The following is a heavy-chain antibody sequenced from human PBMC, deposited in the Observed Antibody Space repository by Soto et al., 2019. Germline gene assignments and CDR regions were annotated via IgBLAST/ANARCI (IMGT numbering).Heavy chain of an antibody. Sequence: SETLSLTCTVSGGSLGSYFWSWIRQPPGQGLEWLGFFYHGGSTDYNPSLKSRVTISGDKSNNQVYLNLRSVTAADTAVYYCARRSYGNYLWGRGTLVSVSS. CDR1: GGSLGSYF. CDR2: FYHGGST. D-gene: IGHD1-7*01. J-gene: IGHJ4*02. V-gene: IGHV4-59*01. CDR3: ARRSYGNYL.